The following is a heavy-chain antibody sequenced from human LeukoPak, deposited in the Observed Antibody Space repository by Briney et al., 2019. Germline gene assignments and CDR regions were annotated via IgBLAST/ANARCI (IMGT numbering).Heavy chain of an antibody. V-gene: IGHV3-21*01. CDR3: ARTIAAAGEVDY. CDR2: ISSSSSYI. CDR1: GFTFRSYS. J-gene: IGHJ4*02. Sequence: PGGSLRLSCAASGFTFRSYSMNWVRQAPGKGLGWVSSISSSSSYIYYADSVKGRFTISRDNAKNSLYLQMNSLRAEDTAVYYCARTIAAAGEVDYWGQGTLVTVSS. D-gene: IGHD6-13*01.